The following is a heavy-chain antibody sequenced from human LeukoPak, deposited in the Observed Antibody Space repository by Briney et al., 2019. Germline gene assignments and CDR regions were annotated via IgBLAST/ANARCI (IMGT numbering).Heavy chain of an antibody. CDR1: GGSISSGGYY. V-gene: IGHV4-31*03. D-gene: IGHD1-26*01. Sequence: KPSETLSLTCTVSGGSISSGGYYWSWIRQHPGKGLEWIGYIYYSGSTYYNPSLKSRVTISVDTSKNQFSLKVSSVTAADTAVYYCARGRSNYYGMDVWGQGTTVTVSS. CDR3: ARGRSNYYGMDV. CDR2: IYYSGST. J-gene: IGHJ6*02.